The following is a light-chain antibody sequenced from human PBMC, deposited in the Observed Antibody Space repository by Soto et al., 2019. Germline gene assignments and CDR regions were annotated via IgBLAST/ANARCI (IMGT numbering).Light chain of an antibody. J-gene: IGLJ1*01. CDR3: SSFTRSVTYV. CDR1: SSDVGGYNS. CDR2: KVS. Sequence: QSALTQPASVSGSPGQSITISCTGTSSDVGGYNSVSWYQQHPGKAPKVMIYKVSNQPSGVSDRFSGSKSGNTASLTISGLQAEDEADYYCSSFTRSVTYVFGTGTKLTVL. V-gene: IGLV2-14*01.